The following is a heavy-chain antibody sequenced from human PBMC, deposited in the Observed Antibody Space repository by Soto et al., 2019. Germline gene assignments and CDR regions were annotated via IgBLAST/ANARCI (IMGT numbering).Heavy chain of an antibody. D-gene: IGHD3-9*01. Sequence: QVPLVQSGAEVKKPGASVKVSCKAAGYTFTTNGISWVRQAPGQGLEWMGWINGYNGNTHYAQKFQDRVTMTADTSTSTAYMELRSLRSDDTAVYYCARDPMTGYLQFDYWGQGTLVTVSS. CDR2: INGYNGNT. CDR1: GYTFTTNG. J-gene: IGHJ4*02. CDR3: ARDPMTGYLQFDY. V-gene: IGHV1-18*01.